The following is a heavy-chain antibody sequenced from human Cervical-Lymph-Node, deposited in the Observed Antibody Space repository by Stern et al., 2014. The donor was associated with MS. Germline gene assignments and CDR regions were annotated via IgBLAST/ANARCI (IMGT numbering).Heavy chain of an antibody. CDR1: GFTFSSYG. V-gene: IGHV3-33*01. CDR3: ARGGGSWGYFDY. D-gene: IGHD1-26*01. Sequence: VQLVESGGGVVQPGRSLRLSCAASGFTFSSYGMHWVRQAPGKGLEWAAVIWYDGSNKYYADSVKCRFTTSTDNSTNTLSLQMNSLRAEDTAVYYCARGGGSWGYFDYWGQGTLVTVSS. J-gene: IGHJ4*02. CDR2: IWYDGSNK.